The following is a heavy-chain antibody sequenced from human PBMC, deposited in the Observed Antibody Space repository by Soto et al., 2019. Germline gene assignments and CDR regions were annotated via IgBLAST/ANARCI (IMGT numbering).Heavy chain of an antibody. CDR1: RGTLYSSA. CDR2: IIPIFGTA. CDR3: ARLPVADLYRDY. Sequence: ISRTASRGTLYSSAITWLRKTPGQGLGWMGGIIPIFGTANYAQKFQGRVTITADEATGTAYMELSRLRSEDTAVYYCARLPVADLYRDYWGQGTVVTVSA. V-gene: IGHV1-69*01. J-gene: IGHJ4*02. D-gene: IGHD6-19*01.